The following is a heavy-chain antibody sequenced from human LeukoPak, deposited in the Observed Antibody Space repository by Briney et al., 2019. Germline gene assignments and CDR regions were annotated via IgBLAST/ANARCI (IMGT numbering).Heavy chain of an antibody. V-gene: IGHV3-23*01. Sequence: GGSLRLSCAASGFTFSSYALSWVRQAPGKGLEWVSAITTGGGSTFYADSVKGRFTTSRDNSKNTLYLQMNSLRAEDTAVYYCAGRMGATKLDFWGQVTLVTVS. J-gene: IGHJ4*02. CDR2: ITTGGGST. CDR3: AGRMGATKLDF. CDR1: GFTFSSYA. D-gene: IGHD1-26*01.